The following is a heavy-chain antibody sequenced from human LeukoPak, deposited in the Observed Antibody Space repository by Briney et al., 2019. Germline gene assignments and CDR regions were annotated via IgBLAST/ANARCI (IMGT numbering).Heavy chain of an antibody. Sequence: GGSLRLSCAASGFIFANEPRNWVRQTPGQGLEWVAHIRSDTKTIVYADSVKGRFTISRDNARDSLSLQMNSLRVEDTAVYYCVRDYNWVFDYWGQGALVTVSS. D-gene: IGHD1-20*01. CDR3: VRDYNWVFDY. V-gene: IGHV3-48*01. CDR2: IRSDTKTI. CDR1: GFIFANEP. J-gene: IGHJ4*02.